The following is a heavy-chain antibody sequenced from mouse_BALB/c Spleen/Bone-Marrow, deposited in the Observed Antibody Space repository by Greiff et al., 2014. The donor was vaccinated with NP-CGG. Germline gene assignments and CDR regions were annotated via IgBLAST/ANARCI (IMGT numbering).Heavy chain of an antibody. CDR3: ASSMITNAMDY. V-gene: IGHV14-3*02. D-gene: IGHD2-4*01. CDR2: IDPANGNT. J-gene: IGHJ4*01. CDR1: GFNIKDTY. Sequence: EVQLQQSGAELVKSGASVKLSCTASGFNIKDTYIHWVNQRPEQGLEWVGRIDPANGNTKYDPNFQGKATITADSSSNTAYLHLSSLTSEDTAVYYCASSMITNAMDYWGQGTSVTVP.